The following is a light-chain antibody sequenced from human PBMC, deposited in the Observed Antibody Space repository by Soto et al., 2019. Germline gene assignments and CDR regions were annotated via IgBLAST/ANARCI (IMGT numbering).Light chain of an antibody. CDR1: QRVSSNH. CDR3: QQANSFPRT. Sequence: EIVLTQSPGTLSLSPRERATLSCRASQRVSSNHLAWYQQKPGQAPRLLVYGASRRATGIPDRFSGSGSGTEFTLTISRLEPEDSATYYCQQANSFPRTFGQGTKVDI. CDR2: GAS. J-gene: IGKJ1*01. V-gene: IGKV3-20*01.